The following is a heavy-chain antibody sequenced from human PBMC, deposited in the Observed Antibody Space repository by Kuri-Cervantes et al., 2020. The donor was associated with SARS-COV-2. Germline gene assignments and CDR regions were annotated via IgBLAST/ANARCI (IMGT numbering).Heavy chain of an antibody. CDR3: ARGFGAQTNYYVGNWFDP. Sequence: GESLKISCAASGFTFSSYSMNWVRQAPGKGLQWVSSISSSSSYIYYADSVKGRFTISRDNAKNSLYLQMNSLRAEDTAVYYCARGFGAQTNYYVGNWFDPWGQGTLVTVSS. CDR2: ISSSSSYI. V-gene: IGHV3-21*01. J-gene: IGHJ5*02. CDR1: GFTFSSYS. D-gene: IGHD3-10*02.